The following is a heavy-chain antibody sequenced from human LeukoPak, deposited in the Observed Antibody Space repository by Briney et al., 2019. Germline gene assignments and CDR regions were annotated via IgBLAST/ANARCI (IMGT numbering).Heavy chain of an antibody. J-gene: IGHJ4*02. CDR1: GFSFSTDT. Sequence: TGGSLRLSCAASGFSFSTDTVNWVRQAPGKGLEWVASISSSSTYIYYTNSVKGRFAISRDNARNSVHLQMTSLRTEDTAVYYCASRPGDFIDSNVYYNFWGQGTLVTVSS. CDR3: ASRPGDFIDSNVYYNF. D-gene: IGHD3-22*01. CDR2: ISSSSTYI. V-gene: IGHV3-21*01.